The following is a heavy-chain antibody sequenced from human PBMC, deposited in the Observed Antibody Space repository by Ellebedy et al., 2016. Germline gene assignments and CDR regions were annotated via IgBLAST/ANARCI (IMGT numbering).Heavy chain of an antibody. J-gene: IGHJ6*03. V-gene: IGHV1-2*02. CDR1: GYTFTSYD. CDR2: INPNSGGT. Sequence: ASVKVSCXASGYTFTSYDINWVRQATGQGLEWMGWINPNSGGTNYAQKFQGRVTMTRDTSISTAYMELSRLRSEDTAVYYCARSTPLSYSGSYYYMDVWGKGTTVTVSS. D-gene: IGHD1-26*01. CDR3: ARSTPLSYSGSYYYMDV.